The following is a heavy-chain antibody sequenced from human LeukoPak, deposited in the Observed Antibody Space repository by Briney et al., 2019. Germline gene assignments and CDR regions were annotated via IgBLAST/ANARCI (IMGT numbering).Heavy chain of an antibody. CDR2: IYYSGYT. CDR1: GGSISSYY. CDR3: ARRSPGGAADY. J-gene: IGHJ4*02. V-gene: IGHV4-59*08. D-gene: IGHD1-26*01. Sequence: SETLSLTCTVSGGSISSYYWSWIRQPPGKGLEWIGYIYYSGYTNYNPSIKSRVTISVDTSKNQFSLKLSSVTAADTAVYYCARRSPGGAADYWGQGTLVTVSS.